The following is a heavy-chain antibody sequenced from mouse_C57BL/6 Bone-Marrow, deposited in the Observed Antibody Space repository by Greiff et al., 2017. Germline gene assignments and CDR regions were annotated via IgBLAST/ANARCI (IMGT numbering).Heavy chain of an antibody. J-gene: IGHJ4*01. CDR2: IDPNSGGT. V-gene: IGHV1-72*01. Sequence: QVQLQQPGAELVKPGASVKLSCKASGYTFTSYWMHWVKQRPGRGLEWIGRIDPNSGGTKYNEKFKSKATLTVDTPSSTAYMQLSSLTSEDSAVYYGARWEDYDVYYARDYWGQGTSVTVSS. CDR3: ARWEDYDVYYARDY. CDR1: GYTFTSYW. D-gene: IGHD2-4*01.